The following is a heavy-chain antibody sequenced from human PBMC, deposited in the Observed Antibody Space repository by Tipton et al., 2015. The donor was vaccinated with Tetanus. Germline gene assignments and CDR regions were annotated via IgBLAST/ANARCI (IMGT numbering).Heavy chain of an antibody. CDR3: ARHNSGYFTFFDS. CDR1: SVSIADNTNY. V-gene: IGHV4-39*01. CDR2: IYSSGDT. J-gene: IGHJ4*02. D-gene: IGHD3-3*01. Sequence: TLSLTCTVSSVSIADNTNYWGWIRQPPGKGLEWIGSIYSSGDTYSNPSLKSRVTMSADTPRTQFSLRLGSVTAADTAEYYCARHNSGYFTFFDSWGQGILVTVSS.